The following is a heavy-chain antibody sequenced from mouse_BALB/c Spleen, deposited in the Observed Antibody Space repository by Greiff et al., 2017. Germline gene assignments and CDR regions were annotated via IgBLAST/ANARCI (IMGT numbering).Heavy chain of an antibody. V-gene: IGHV1-4*01. CDR1: GYTFTSYT. CDR3: ARSGGNLSY. J-gene: IGHJ3*01. Sequence: VKLVESGAELARPGASVKMSCKASGYTFTSYTMHWVKQRPGQGLEWIGYINPSSGYTNYNQKFKDKATLTADKSSSTAYMQLSSLTSEDSAVYYCARSGGNLSYWGQGTLVTVSA. CDR2: INPSSGYT. D-gene: IGHD2-1*01.